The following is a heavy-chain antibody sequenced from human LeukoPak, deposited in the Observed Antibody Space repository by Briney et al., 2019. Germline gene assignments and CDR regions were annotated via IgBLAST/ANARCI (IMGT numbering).Heavy chain of an antibody. CDR2: INHSGST. J-gene: IGHJ4*02. V-gene: IGHV4-34*01. CDR1: GGSFSGYY. CDR3: ARRRRDGYNLGFDY. D-gene: IGHD5-24*01. Sequence: SETLSLTCAVYGGSFSGYYWSWIRQPPGKGLEWIGEINHSGSTNYNPSLKSRVTISVDTSKNQFSLKLSSVTAADTAVYYCARRRRDGYNLGFDYWGQGTLVTVSS.